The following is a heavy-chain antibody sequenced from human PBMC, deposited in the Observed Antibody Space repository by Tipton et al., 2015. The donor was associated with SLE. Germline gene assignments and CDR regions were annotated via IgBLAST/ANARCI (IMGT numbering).Heavy chain of an antibody. J-gene: IGHJ3*02. D-gene: IGHD3-9*01. V-gene: IGHV4-59*08. Sequence: TLSLTCTVSGYSISSYYWSWIRQPPGKGLEWIGYIYYSGSTNYNPSLKSRVTISVDTSKNQFSLKLSSVTAADTAVYYCARQYYDILTGYQGAFDIWGQGTMVTVSS. CDR3: ARQYYDILTGYQGAFDI. CDR2: IYYSGST. CDR1: GYSISSYY.